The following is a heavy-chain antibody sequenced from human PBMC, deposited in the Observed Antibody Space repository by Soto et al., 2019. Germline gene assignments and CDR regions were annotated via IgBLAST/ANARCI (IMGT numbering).Heavy chain of an antibody. V-gene: IGHV4-39*01. Sequence: SETLSLTCTVSGDSISIGSDYWGWLRQPPGKGLEWIGNIYYSGSTYYNPSLKSRVTISVDTSKDQFSLKLTSATAADTAVYYCAKTAGSNSRYQTPFDSWGQGTLVTVSS. CDR3: AKTAGSNSRYQTPFDS. J-gene: IGHJ4*02. D-gene: IGHD6-13*01. CDR1: GDSISIGSDY. CDR2: IYYSGST.